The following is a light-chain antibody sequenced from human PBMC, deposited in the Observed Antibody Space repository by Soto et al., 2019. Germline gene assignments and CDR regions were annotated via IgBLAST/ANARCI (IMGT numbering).Light chain of an antibody. J-gene: IGLJ3*02. Sequence: QSVLTQPPSVSGAPGQRVTISCTGSSSNIGAGYDVHWYQHLPGTAPRLLLFGNTNRPSGVPDRFSGSQSGTSASLAITGLQAGDEADYYCQSYDSSLSGWVFGGGTKLTVL. CDR1: SSNIGAGYD. V-gene: IGLV1-40*01. CDR3: QSYDSSLSGWV. CDR2: GNT.